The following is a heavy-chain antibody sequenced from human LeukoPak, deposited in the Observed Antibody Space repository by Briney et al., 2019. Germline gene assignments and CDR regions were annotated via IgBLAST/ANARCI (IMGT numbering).Heavy chain of an antibody. CDR3: ASEQLLAVAGTRDAFDI. CDR1: GYTFTSYY. J-gene: IGHJ3*02. Sequence: ASVKVSCKASGYTFTSYYMHWVRQAPGQGLGWMGIINPSGGSTSYAQKFQGRVTMTRDTSTSTVYMELSSLRSEDTAVYYCASEQLLAVAGTRDAFDIWGQGTMVTVSS. D-gene: IGHD6-19*01. CDR2: INPSGGST. V-gene: IGHV1-46*01.